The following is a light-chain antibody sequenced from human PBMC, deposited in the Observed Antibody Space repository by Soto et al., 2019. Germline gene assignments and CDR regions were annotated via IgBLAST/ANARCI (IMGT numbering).Light chain of an antibody. Sequence: QSALTQPASVSGSPGQSITISCTGTSSDVGGYNYVSWYQQHPGKAPKLMIYDVSNRSSGVSNRFSGSKSGNTASLTISELQAEDEDDYYCSSYTSTSTPYVFGTGTKVTVL. CDR2: DVS. V-gene: IGLV2-14*01. J-gene: IGLJ1*01. CDR1: SSDVGGYNY. CDR3: SSYTSTSTPYV.